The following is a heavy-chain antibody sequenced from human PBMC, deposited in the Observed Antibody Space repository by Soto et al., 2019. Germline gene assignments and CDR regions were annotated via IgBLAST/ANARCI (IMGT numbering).Heavy chain of an antibody. D-gene: IGHD3-16*01. CDR2: IFPDDSDT. CDR1: GYIIKNYW. CDR3: FRGGVTSRTFDY. Sequence: GESLKISCKASGYIIKNYWIGWVRQMPGQGLEWMGIIFPDDSDTRYSPSFQGHVTISVDKSISTAYVQWSSLKASDSAIYYCFRGGVTSRTFDYWGQGALVTVSS. V-gene: IGHV5-51*01. J-gene: IGHJ4*02.